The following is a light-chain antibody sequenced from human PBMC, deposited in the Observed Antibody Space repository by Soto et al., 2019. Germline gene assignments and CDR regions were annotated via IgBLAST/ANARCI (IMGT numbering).Light chain of an antibody. V-gene: IGKV1-5*01. CDR1: QSISSW. CDR3: QHYNSYSEA. Sequence: DIQMTQSPSTLSASVGDRVTITCRASQSISSWLAWYQQKPRQAPKLLIYDASRLQSGVPSRFSGSGSGTEFTLTISSLQPDDFATYYCQHYNSYSEAFGQGTKVDI. J-gene: IGKJ1*01. CDR2: DAS.